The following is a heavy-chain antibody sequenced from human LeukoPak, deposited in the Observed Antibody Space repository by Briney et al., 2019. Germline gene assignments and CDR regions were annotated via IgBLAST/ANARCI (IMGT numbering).Heavy chain of an antibody. J-gene: IGHJ6*02. V-gene: IGHV1-2*02. Sequence: GASVKVSCKASGYTFTGYYMHWVRQAPGQGPEWMGWINPNSGGTNYAQKFQGRVTMTRDTSISTAYMELSRLRSDDTAVYYCARDYGSGSYAYYYGMDVWGQGTTVTVSS. CDR2: INPNSGGT. D-gene: IGHD3-10*01. CDR3: ARDYGSGSYAYYYGMDV. CDR1: GYTFTGYY.